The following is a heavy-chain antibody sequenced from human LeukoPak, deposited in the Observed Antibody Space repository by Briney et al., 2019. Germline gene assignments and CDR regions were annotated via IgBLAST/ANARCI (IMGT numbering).Heavy chain of an antibody. CDR1: GYTFTSHD. J-gene: IGHJ4*02. D-gene: IGHD6-13*01. CDR2: LSTDSDDT. CDR3: ARGGAAAETSGFDH. Sequence: ASVKVSCKVFGYTFTSHDINWVRQAPGQGLEWMGWLSTDSDDTGYAQKFQGRVSMTRDNPIDTAYMELRGLKSDDTAVYYCARGGAAAETSGFDHWGRGTLVIVSA. V-gene: IGHV1-8*01.